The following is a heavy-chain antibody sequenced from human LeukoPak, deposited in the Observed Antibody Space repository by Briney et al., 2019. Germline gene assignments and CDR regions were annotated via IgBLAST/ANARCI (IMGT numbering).Heavy chain of an antibody. Sequence: SETLSLTRAVYGGSFSGYYWSWIRQPPGKGLEWIGEINHSGSTNYNPSLKSRVTISVDTSKNQFSLKLSSVTAADTAVYYCASRIAAAGKTFDYWGQGTLVTVSS. CDR3: ASRIAAAGKTFDY. J-gene: IGHJ4*02. V-gene: IGHV4-34*01. D-gene: IGHD6-13*01. CDR1: GGSFSGYY. CDR2: INHSGST.